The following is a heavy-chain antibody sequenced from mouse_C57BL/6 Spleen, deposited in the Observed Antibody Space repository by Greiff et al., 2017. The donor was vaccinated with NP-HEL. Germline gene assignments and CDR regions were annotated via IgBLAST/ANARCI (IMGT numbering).Heavy chain of an antibody. Sequence: EVKLMESGGGLVKPGGSLKLSCAASGFTFSDYGMHWVRQAPEKGLEWVAYISSGSSTIYYADTVKGRFTISRDNAKNTLFLQMTSLRSEDTAMYYCARKYDGYPYYYAMDYWGQGTSVTVSS. CDR2: ISSGSSTI. CDR3: ARKYDGYPYYYAMDY. D-gene: IGHD2-3*01. CDR1: GFTFSDYG. J-gene: IGHJ4*01. V-gene: IGHV5-17*01.